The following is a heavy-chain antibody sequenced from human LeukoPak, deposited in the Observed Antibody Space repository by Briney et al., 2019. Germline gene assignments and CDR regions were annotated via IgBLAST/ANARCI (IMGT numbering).Heavy chain of an antibody. CDR3: ARGSPPGD. J-gene: IGHJ4*02. D-gene: IGHD3-16*01. CDR2: ISSSSGFT. V-gene: IGHV3-11*05. CDR1: GFTFSDYY. Sequence: GGSLRLSCAASGFTFSDYYMTWIRRAPGKGLEWVSYISSSSGFTKYADSVRGRFTISRDNAKNSLYLQMNTLRVDDAAVYYCARGSPPGDWGQGTLVTVSS.